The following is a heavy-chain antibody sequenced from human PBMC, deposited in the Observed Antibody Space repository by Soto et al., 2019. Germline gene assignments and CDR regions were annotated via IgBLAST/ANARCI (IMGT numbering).Heavy chain of an antibody. D-gene: IGHD2-2*01. CDR2: IYYSGST. Sequence: QVQLQESGPGLVKPSETLSLTCTVSGGSVSSGSYYWSWIRQPPGKGLEWIGYIYYSGSTNYNPSLKSRVTISVDTSKNQFSLKLSSVTAADTAVYYCARGSCSSTSCYVWSGDFDYWGQGTLVTVSS. CDR3: ARGSCSSTSCYVWSGDFDY. J-gene: IGHJ4*02. CDR1: GGSVSSGSYY. V-gene: IGHV4-61*01.